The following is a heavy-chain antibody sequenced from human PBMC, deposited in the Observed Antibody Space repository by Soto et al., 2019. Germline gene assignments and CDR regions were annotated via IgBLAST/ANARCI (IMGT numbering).Heavy chain of an antibody. CDR1: GFTFSSYG. D-gene: IGHD2-15*01. Sequence: EVQLVNSGGGLVQPGGSLRLSCVASGFTFSSYGMNWVRQAPGKGLEWVSYISSGPVTTNYADSVKGRFTISRDNAKSSLYLQLNSLRDDDTAVYYCARGGAARPDYWGRGTLVIVSS. CDR2: ISSGPVTT. J-gene: IGHJ4*02. CDR3: ARGGAARPDY. V-gene: IGHV3-48*02.